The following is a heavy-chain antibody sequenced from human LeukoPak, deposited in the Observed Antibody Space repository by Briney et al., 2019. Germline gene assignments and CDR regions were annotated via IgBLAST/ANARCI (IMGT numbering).Heavy chain of an antibody. CDR2: IFYSGST. Sequence: NTSETLSLTCIVSGGPVNSVGYYWGWIRQPPGKGLEWIGYIFYSGSTYYNPSLQSRVTVSADTSKNQFSLELSSVTAADTAVYFCARRTPVVGLFDYWGQGVLVTVSS. V-gene: IGHV4-61*08. CDR3: ARRTPVVGLFDY. D-gene: IGHD6-19*01. CDR1: GGPVNSVGYY. J-gene: IGHJ4*02.